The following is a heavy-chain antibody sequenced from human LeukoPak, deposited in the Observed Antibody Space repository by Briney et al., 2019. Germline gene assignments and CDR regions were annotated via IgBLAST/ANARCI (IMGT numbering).Heavy chain of an antibody. D-gene: IGHD3-10*02. Sequence: GGSLRLSCAPSGFTFSNYGMHWVRQAPGKGLEWVAFIPYDGTNKYHADSVKGRFTISRDNAKNSLYLQMNSLRAEDTAVYYCAELGITMIGGVWGKGTTVAISS. CDR3: AELGITMIGGV. CDR1: GFTFSNYG. J-gene: IGHJ6*04. CDR2: IPYDGTNK. V-gene: IGHV3-30*02.